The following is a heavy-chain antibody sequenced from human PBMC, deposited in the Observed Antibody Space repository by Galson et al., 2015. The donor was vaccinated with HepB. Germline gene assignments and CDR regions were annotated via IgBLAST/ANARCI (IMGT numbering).Heavy chain of an antibody. Sequence: SVKVSCKASGYTFTSYGTSWVRQAPGQGLEWMGGIIPIFGTANYAQKFQGRVTITADESTSTAYMELSSLRSEDTAVYYCASGFRPTALDYWGQGTLVTVSS. CDR2: IIPIFGTA. CDR1: GYTFTSYG. D-gene: IGHD3-10*01. J-gene: IGHJ4*02. V-gene: IGHV1-69*13. CDR3: ASGFRPTALDY.